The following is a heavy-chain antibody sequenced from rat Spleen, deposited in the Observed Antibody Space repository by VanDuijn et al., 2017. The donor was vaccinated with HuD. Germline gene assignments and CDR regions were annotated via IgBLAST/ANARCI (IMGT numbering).Heavy chain of an antibody. Sequence: EVQLVETGGGLVQPGRSLKLSCVASGFTFSNYWMYWVRQTPGKGLEWVSSISYDGSRTYYPDSVRGRFTISRDNAENTAYLQMNSLWSEDTATYYCAVAGYGYWGQGVVVTVSS. D-gene: IGHD4-3*01. V-gene: IGHV5-58*01. J-gene: IGHJ2*01. CDR2: ISYDGSRT. CDR1: GFTFSNYW. CDR3: AVAGYGY.